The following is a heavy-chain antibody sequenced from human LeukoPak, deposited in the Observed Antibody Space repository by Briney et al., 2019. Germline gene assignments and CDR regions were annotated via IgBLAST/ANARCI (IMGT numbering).Heavy chain of an antibody. D-gene: IGHD1-1*01. CDR2: IIPILGIA. Sequence: SVKVSCEASGGTFSSYAISWVRQAPGQGLEWMGRIIPILGIANYAQKFQGRVTITADKSTSTAYMELSSLRSEDTAVYYCARDGERDYFDYWGQGTLVTVSS. J-gene: IGHJ4*02. V-gene: IGHV1-69*04. CDR3: ARDGERDYFDY. CDR1: GGTFSSYA.